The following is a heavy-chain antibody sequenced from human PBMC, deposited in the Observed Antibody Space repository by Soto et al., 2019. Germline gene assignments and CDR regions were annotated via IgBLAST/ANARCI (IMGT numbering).Heavy chain of an antibody. J-gene: IGHJ6*02. CDR1: GYTFTGYY. Sequence: QVQLVQSGAEVKKPGASVKVSCKASGYTFTGYYMHWVRQAPGQGLEWMGWINPNSGGTNYAQKVQGRVTMTRDTSISTAYMELSRLRSDDTTVYYCARVRDYYYYGMDVWGQGTTVTVSS. CDR3: ARVRDYYYYGMDV. CDR2: INPNSGGT. V-gene: IGHV1-2*02.